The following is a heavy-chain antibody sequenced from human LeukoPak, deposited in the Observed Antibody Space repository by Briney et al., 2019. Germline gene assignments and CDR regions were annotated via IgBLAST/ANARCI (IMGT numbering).Heavy chain of an antibody. CDR2: ISGSGGST. CDR1: GFTFSSYA. J-gene: IGHJ3*02. V-gene: IGHV3-23*01. Sequence: PGGSLRLSCAASGFTFSSYAMSWVRQAPGKGLEWVSAISGSGGSTNYADPVKGRFTISSDNSKNTLYLQMNSLRAEDTAVYYCAFEIGRSQGAFDIWGQGTMITVSS. D-gene: IGHD1-26*01. CDR3: AFEIGRSQGAFDI.